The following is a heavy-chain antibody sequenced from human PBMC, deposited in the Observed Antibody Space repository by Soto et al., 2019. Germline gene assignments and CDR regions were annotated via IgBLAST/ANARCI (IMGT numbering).Heavy chain of an antibody. Sequence: QVQLQESGPGLVKPSQTLSLTCTVSGGSISSGGYYWSWIRQHPGKGLEWIGYIYYSGSTYYNPSLTSRVTLSVGTSKNQFSLKLSSVTAADTAVYYCARLVGATSFDCWGQGTLVTVSS. CDR1: GGSISSGGYY. D-gene: IGHD1-26*01. CDR2: IYYSGST. V-gene: IGHV4-31*03. J-gene: IGHJ4*02. CDR3: ARLVGATSFDC.